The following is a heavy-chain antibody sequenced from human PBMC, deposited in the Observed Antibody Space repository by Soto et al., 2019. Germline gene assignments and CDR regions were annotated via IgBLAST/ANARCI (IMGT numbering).Heavy chain of an antibody. J-gene: IGHJ6*02. CDR2: IYYSGST. D-gene: IGHD2-2*01. V-gene: IGHV4-39*01. CDR1: GGSISSSSYY. Sequence: SETLSLTCTVSGGSISSSSYYWGWIRQPPGKGLEWIGSIYYSGSTYYNPSLKSRVAISVDTSKNQFSLKLSSVTAADTAVCYCASGKVVPAAYGSYYYYYYGMDVWGQGTTVTVSS. CDR3: ASGKVVPAAYGSYYYYYYGMDV.